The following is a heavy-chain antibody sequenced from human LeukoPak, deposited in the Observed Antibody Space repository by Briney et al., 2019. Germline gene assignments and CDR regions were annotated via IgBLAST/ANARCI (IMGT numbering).Heavy chain of an antibody. CDR1: GFTFSSYW. J-gene: IGHJ6*02. D-gene: IGHD3-22*01. V-gene: IGHV3-7*01. CDR2: IKQDGSEK. CDR3: ARDSGYYYDSSGPRDV. Sequence: GGSLRLSCAASGFTFSSYWMSWVRQAPGKGLEWVANIKQDGSEKYYVDSVKGRFTISRDNAKNSLYLQMNSLRAEDTAVYYCARDSGYYYDSSGPRDVWGQGTTVTVSS.